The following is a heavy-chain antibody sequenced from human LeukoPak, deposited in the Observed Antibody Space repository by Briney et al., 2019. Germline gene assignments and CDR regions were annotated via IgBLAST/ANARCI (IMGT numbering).Heavy chain of an antibody. Sequence: SETLSLTCTVSGYSISSGYYWAWIRQPPGKGLEWIGSIYHSGSTYYNPSLKSRVTISVDTSKNQFSLKLSSVTAADTAVYYCPRRAAAGTSSGKYYYYYYYMDVWGKGTTVTVSS. D-gene: IGHD6-13*01. CDR2: IYHSGST. J-gene: IGHJ6*03. CDR3: PRRAAAGTSSGKYYYYYYYMDV. CDR1: GYSISSGYY. V-gene: IGHV4-38-2*02.